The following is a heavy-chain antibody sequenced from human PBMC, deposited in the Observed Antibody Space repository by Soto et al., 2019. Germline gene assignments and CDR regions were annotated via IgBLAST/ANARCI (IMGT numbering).Heavy chain of an antibody. J-gene: IGHJ4*02. V-gene: IGHV3-74*01. CDR2: INSDGSSI. CDR1: GFSFSTW. CDR3: TRGASGYGNFDY. Sequence: EVQLVESGGGVVQPGGSLRLSCVASGFSFSTWMHWVRQAPGKGLEWLSRINSDGSSISYADFVKSRFTVSRDNVKNTLYLQIDSLTVEDTAVYYCTRGASGYGNFDYWGQGVLLTVS. D-gene: IGHD5-12*01.